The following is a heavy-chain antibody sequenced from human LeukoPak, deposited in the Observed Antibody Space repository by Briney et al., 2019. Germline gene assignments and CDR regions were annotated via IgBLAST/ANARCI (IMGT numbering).Heavy chain of an antibody. CDR3: TRDQWNYDTSGYYATFDY. CDR1: GYTFTNYY. Sequence: ASVKVSCKASGYTFTNYYIHWVRQAPGQGLEWMGWINPNSGGTKYAQKFQGRVTMTRDTSISTAYMELSRLRSDDTAVYYCTRDQWNYDTSGYYATFDYWGQGSLVTVSS. V-gene: IGHV1-2*02. CDR2: INPNSGGT. D-gene: IGHD3-22*01. J-gene: IGHJ4*02.